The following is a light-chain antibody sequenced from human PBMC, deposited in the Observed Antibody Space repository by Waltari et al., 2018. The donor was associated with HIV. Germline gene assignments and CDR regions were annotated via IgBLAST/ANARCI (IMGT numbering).Light chain of an antibody. V-gene: IGKV3-20*01. CDR1: QSVSSSY. CDR3: QQYGSSPPIT. Sequence: EIVLTQSPGTLSLYPGERATLSCRASQSVSSSYLAWYQQKPGRAPRLLIYGASSRATGIPDRFSGSGSGTDFTLTISILEPEDFAVYYCQQYGSSPPITFGQGTRLEIK. J-gene: IGKJ5*01. CDR2: GAS.